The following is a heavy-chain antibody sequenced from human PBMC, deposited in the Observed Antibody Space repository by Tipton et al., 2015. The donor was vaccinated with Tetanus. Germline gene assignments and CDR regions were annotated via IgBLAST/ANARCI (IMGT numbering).Heavy chain of an antibody. CDR3: ARAFFAAATS. D-gene: IGHD6-13*01. V-gene: IGHV3-48*02. J-gene: IGHJ5*02. CDR1: GFTFISYT. CDR2: IASSSSTI. Sequence: SLRLSCVGSGFTFISYTMTWVRQAPGKGLEWVSYIASSSSTIYYADSVKGRFTISRDNAKNSLYLQMNSLRDDDTAVYCCARAFFAAATSWGQGTLVTVSS.